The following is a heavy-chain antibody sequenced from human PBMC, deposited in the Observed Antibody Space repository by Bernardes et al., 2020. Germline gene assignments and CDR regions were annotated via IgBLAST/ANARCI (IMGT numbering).Heavy chain of an antibody. Sequence: SETLSLTCTVSGGSISSSSYYWGWIRQPPGKGLEWIGSIYYSGSTYYNPSLKSRVTISVDTSKNQFSLKLSSVTAADTAVYYCARQGRQLTRYYFDYWGHGTLVTVSS. D-gene: IGHD6-13*01. CDR2: IYYSGST. CDR3: ARQGRQLTRYYFDY. CDR1: GGSISSSSYY. J-gene: IGHJ4*01. V-gene: IGHV4-39*01.